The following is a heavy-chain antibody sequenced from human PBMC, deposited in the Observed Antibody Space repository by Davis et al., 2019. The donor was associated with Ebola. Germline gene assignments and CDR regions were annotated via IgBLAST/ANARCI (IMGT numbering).Heavy chain of an antibody. CDR3: ARMRNFYETRGFNWYFDL. CDR1: GGTFSNFA. D-gene: IGHD2/OR15-2a*01. J-gene: IGHJ2*01. Sequence: ASVKVSCKASGGTFSNFAISWVRQAPGQGLEWMGWISADNGNTNYAQTFQGRVTMTTDTSTNTAYMELTSLRSDVTAVYYCARMRNFYETRGFNWYFDLWGRGTLVTVSS. V-gene: IGHV1-18*01. CDR2: ISADNGNT.